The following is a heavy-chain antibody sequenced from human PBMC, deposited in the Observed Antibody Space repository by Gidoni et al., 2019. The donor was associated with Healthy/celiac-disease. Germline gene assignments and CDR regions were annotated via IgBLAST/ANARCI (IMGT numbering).Heavy chain of an antibody. V-gene: IGHV3-74*01. J-gene: IGHJ6*02. CDR2: INSDGSST. CDR3: ARDGALKDMDV. Sequence: EVQLVEPGGGLVQPGGSLRLPCAASGFTFSRYWMHWVRQAPGKGLVWVSRINSDGSSTSYADSVKGRFTISRDNAKNTLYLQMNSLRAEDTAVYYCARDGALKDMDVWGQGTTVTVSS. D-gene: IGHD3-16*01. CDR1: GFTFSRYW.